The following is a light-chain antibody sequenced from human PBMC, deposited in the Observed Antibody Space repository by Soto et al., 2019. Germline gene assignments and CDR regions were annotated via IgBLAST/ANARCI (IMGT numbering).Light chain of an antibody. J-gene: IGLJ1*01. CDR3: SSYSTSFFYV. V-gene: IGLV2-14*01. CDR1: SSDVGAYNY. CDR2: GVT. Sequence: QSALTQPASVSGSPGQSITISCTGTSSDVGAYNYVSWYQQHPGEAPKLIIYGVTNRPSGVSYRFSGSKSDYTASLTISGLQAEDEADYHCSSYSTSFFYVFGTGTKLTVL.